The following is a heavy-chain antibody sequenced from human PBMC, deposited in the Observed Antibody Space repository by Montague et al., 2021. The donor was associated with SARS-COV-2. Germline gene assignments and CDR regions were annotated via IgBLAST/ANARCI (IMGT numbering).Heavy chain of an antibody. Sequence: SETLSLTCAVSGGSISSSNWWSWVRQPPGKGLEWIGEIYHSGNTNYNPSLQSRFTISVDKSKNQFSLRLGSVTAADTAVYYCARSSILGAHRFDYWGQGTLVTVSS. V-gene: IGHV4-4*02. CDR3: ARSSILGAHRFDY. CDR1: GGSISSSNW. CDR2: IYHSGNT. D-gene: IGHD3-16*01. J-gene: IGHJ4*02.